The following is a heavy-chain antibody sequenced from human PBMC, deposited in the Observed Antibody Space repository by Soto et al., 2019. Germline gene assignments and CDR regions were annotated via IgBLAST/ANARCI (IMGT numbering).Heavy chain of an antibody. J-gene: IGHJ4*02. V-gene: IGHV3-48*02. CDR1: GFTFSSYS. CDR3: ARAGFIVGATRRGIKFDY. Sequence: EVQLVESGGGLVQPGGSLRLSCAASGFTFSSYSMNWVRQAPGKGLEWVSYISSSSSTIYYADSVKGRFTISRDNAKNSLYLQMNSLRDEDTAVYYCARAGFIVGATRRGIKFDYWGQGTLVTVSS. CDR2: ISSSSSTI. D-gene: IGHD1-26*01.